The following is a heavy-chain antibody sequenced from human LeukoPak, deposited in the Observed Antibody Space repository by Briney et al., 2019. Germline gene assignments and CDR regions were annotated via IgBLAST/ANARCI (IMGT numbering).Heavy chain of an antibody. CDR1: GYTFTSYD. Sequence: ASVKVSCKASGYTFTSYDINWVRQATGQGLEWMGWMNPNSGNTGYAQKFQGRVTMTRNTSISTAYMELSSLRSEDTAVYYCARGRGKSGGWYASHDYWGQGTLVTVSS. CDR2: MNPNSGNT. D-gene: IGHD6-19*01. J-gene: IGHJ4*02. CDR3: ARGRGKSGGWYASHDY. V-gene: IGHV1-8*01.